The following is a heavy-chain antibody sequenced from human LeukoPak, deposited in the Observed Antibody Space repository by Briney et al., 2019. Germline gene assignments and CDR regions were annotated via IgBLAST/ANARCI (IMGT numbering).Heavy chain of an antibody. Sequence: PGRSLRLSCAASGFTFSSYGMHWVRQAPGKGLEWVANIHQDGSDKYYVDSVKGRFTISRDNAKNSLYLQVNSLRAEDTAVYYCARGRYNYGYWGQGILVTVSS. CDR1: GFTFSSYG. CDR3: ARGRYNYGY. V-gene: IGHV3-7*01. CDR2: IHQDGSDK. D-gene: IGHD5-18*01. J-gene: IGHJ4*02.